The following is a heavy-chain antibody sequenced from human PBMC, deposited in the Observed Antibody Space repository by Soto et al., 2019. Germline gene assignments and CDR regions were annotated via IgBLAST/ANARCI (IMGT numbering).Heavy chain of an antibody. J-gene: IGHJ6*02. V-gene: IGHV6-1*01. CDR3: ARDSAAAGTGGMDV. CDR1: GDGVSSNSSA. CDR2: TYYRSKWYN. Sequence: PSQTLSLTCAISGDGVSSNSSAWNWIRQSPSRVLEWLGRTYYRSKWYNDYAVSVKSRITIKPDTSKNQFSLQLNSVTPEDTAVYYCARDSAAAGTGGMDVWGQGPTLTV. D-gene: IGHD6-13*01.